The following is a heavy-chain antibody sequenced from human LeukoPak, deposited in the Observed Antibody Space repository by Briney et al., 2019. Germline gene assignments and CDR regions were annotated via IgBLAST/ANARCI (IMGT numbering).Heavy chain of an antibody. J-gene: IGHJ4*02. CDR1: GGSVNSGSYY. D-gene: IGHD1-26*01. CDR2: IYYSGST. V-gene: IGHV4-61*01. Sequence: SETLSLTCTVSGGSVNSGSYYWNWIRQPPGKGLEWIGYIYYSGSTNYNPSLKSRVTISVATSKNQFSLKLSSVTAADTAVYYCARAAYSGSLHSDYWGQGTLVTVSS. CDR3: ARAAYSGSLHSDY.